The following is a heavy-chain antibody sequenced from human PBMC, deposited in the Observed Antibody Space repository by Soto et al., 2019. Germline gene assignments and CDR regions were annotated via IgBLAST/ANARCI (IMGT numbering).Heavy chain of an antibody. D-gene: IGHD6-13*01. Sequence: LSLSCAASGFTFSSYAMHWVRQAPGKGLEWVAVISYDGSNKYYADSVKGRFTISRDNSKNTLYLQMNSLRAEDTAVYYCAREYPSRIAAAGLDYWGQGTLVTVSS. V-gene: IGHV3-30-3*01. CDR2: ISYDGSNK. J-gene: IGHJ4*02. CDR1: GFTFSSYA. CDR3: AREYPSRIAAAGLDY.